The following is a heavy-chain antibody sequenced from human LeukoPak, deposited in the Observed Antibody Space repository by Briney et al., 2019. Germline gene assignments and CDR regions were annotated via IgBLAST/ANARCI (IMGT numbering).Heavy chain of an antibody. D-gene: IGHD2-21*02. CDR1: GGSFSGYY. V-gene: IGHV4-34*01. J-gene: IGHJ6*02. CDR3: ARDEGYCGGDCYSMYYGMDV. Sequence: SETLSLTCAVYGGSFSGYYCSWIRQPPGKGLEWIGEINHSGSTNFNPSLKSRVTISLDTSKNQFSLKLSSVTAADTAVYYCARDEGYCGGDCYSMYYGMDVWGQGTTVTVSS. CDR2: INHSGST.